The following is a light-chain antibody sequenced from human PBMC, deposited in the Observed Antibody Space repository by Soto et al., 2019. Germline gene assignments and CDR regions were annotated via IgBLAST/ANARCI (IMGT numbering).Light chain of an antibody. Sequence: QSALTQPPSASGSPGQSVTISCTGTSSDVGGYNYVSWYQQHPGKAPKLMIYEVSKRPSGVPNRFSGSKSGSTASLTVSGLQADDEADYYCSSYAGSNKSVFGGGTKLTVL. V-gene: IGLV2-8*01. CDR3: SSYAGSNKSV. CDR2: EVS. J-gene: IGLJ2*01. CDR1: SSDVGGYNY.